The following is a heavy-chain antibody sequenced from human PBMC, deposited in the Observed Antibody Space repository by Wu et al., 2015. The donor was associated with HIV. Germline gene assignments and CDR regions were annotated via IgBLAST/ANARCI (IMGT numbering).Heavy chain of an antibody. CDR3: MRDNSCLTK. Sequence: QVQLEQSGTELKKPRSSVKISCKAFGGTFSSYTINWVRQGPGQGLEWMGRILPLYGTTDYAQKFRGRVTITADESTNTAYMEIRGLRSDDTAVYYCMRDNSCLTKWGQGTLVTVSS. J-gene: IGHJ1*01. CDR2: ILPLYGTT. D-gene: IGHD2-21*01. V-gene: IGHV1-69*13. CDR1: GGTFSSYT.